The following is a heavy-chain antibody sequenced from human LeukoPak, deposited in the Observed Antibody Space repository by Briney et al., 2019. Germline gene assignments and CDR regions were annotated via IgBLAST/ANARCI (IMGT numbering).Heavy chain of an antibody. CDR3: ARERIAAAGVSDY. CDR2: IIPIFGTA. J-gene: IGHJ4*02. D-gene: IGHD6-13*01. Sequence: SVKVSCKASGGTFSSYAISWVRQAPGQGLEWMGGIIPIFGTANYAQKFQGRVTITADESTSTAYMELSSMRSEDTAAYYCARERIAAAGVSDYWGQGTLVTVSS. V-gene: IGHV1-69*13. CDR1: GGTFSSYA.